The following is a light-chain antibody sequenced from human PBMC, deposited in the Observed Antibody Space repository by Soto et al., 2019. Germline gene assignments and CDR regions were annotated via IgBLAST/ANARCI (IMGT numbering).Light chain of an antibody. V-gene: IGLV1-44*01. J-gene: IGLJ2*01. CDR3: VAWDDSLNGYVV. Sequence: QSVLKQPPSASGAPGERVTISCSGSSSNIGSNTVNWYQQLPGTAPKLVIYSNNQRPSGVPDRFSGSKSGTSASLAISGLQSEDEADYYCVAWDDSLNGYVVFGGGTKVTVL. CDR2: SNN. CDR1: SSNIGSNT.